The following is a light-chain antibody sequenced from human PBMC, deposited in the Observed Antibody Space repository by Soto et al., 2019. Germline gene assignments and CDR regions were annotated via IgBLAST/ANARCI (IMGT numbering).Light chain of an antibody. J-gene: IGKJ3*01. V-gene: IGKV1-12*02. CDR1: EGISSW. CDR3: QQANGFPFT. Sequence: DIQMTQSPSFVSASIGDRVTLTCRASEGISSWLAWYLQKPGKAPKALMYFATKLQSGVPSRFSGSGSGTDFTLTISSLQPEDFGTYYCQQANGFPFTFGPGTKV. CDR2: FAT.